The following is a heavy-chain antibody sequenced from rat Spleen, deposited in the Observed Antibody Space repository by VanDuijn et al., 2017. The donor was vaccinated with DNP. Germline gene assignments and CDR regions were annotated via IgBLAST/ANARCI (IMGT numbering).Heavy chain of an antibody. Sequence: EVQLVESGGGLVQFGRSLKLSCAASGFTFSNYGMAWVRQAPKKGLAWVATISTSDVSTYYRDSVKGRFTISRDNAKSTLYLQMDSLRSEDTATYYCTTYYYWGQGVMVTVTS. CDR3: TTYYY. V-gene: IGHV5-27*01. J-gene: IGHJ2*01. CDR2: ISTSDVST. CDR1: GFTFSNYG.